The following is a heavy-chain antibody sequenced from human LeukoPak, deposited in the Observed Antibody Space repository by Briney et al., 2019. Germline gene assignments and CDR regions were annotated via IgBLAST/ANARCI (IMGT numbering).Heavy chain of an antibody. CDR1: GYSMSSGYY. D-gene: IGHD3-3*01. CDR3: AREHREYYDFWSGQNSYYYMDV. CDR2: IYHSGST. J-gene: IGHJ6*03. Sequence: SETLSLTCTVSGYSMSSGYYWGWIRQPPGKGLEWIGSIYHSGSTYYNPSLKSRVTISVDTSKNQFSLKLSSVTAADTAVYYCAREHREYYDFWSGQNSYYYMDVWGKGTTVTVSS. V-gene: IGHV4-38-2*02.